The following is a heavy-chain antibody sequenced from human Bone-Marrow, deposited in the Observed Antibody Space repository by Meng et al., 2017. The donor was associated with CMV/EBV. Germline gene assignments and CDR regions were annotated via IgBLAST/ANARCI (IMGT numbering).Heavy chain of an antibody. Sequence: GGSLRLSCAASGFTFSSYSMNWVRQAPGKGLEWVANIKQDGSEKYYVDSVKGRFTISRDNAKNSLYLQMNSLRAEDTAMYYCARTYDFWSGTDYWGQGTLVTVSS. V-gene: IGHV3-7*01. CDR1: GFTFSSYS. D-gene: IGHD3-3*01. CDR2: IKQDGSEK. J-gene: IGHJ4*02. CDR3: ARTYDFWSGTDY.